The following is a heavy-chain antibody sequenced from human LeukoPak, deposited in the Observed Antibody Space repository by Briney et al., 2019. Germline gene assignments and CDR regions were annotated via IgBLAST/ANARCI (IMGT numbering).Heavy chain of an antibody. J-gene: IGHJ4*02. CDR1: AFTFSSYS. V-gene: IGHV3-21*01. Sequence: GGSLTLSCAASAFTFSSYSMNWVPQGPGKGWEWVSSISSSSSYIDYTDPVKGGFTISRANATTSLYLQRNRLKAEDTGVYYCARADYDSSGMPDYWGQGALVTVSS. D-gene: IGHD3-22*01. CDR2: ISSSSSYI. CDR3: ARADYDSSGMPDY.